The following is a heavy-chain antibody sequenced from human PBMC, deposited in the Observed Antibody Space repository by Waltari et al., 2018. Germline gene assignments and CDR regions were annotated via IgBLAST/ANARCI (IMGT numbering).Heavy chain of an antibody. Sequence: EVQLVQSGAEVKKPGESLKISCKGSRHSFSSYWIGWVRQKPGKGLEWMGIIYPGSSDTRYSPSFQGQVTISAAKSISTAYLQWSSLKASDTAMYYCARQIGYCSSASCGKWFDPWGQGTLVTVSS. V-gene: IGHV5-51*01. J-gene: IGHJ5*02. CDR1: RHSFSSYW. CDR3: ARQIGYCSSASCGKWFDP. D-gene: IGHD2-2*01. CDR2: IYPGSSDT.